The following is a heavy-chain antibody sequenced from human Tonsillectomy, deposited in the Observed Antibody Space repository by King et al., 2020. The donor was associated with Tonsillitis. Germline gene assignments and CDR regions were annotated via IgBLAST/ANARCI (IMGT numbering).Heavy chain of an antibody. Sequence: VQLQESGPGLVKPSETLSLTCTVSGGSINSYYWGWIRPPPGRGLEWIGYIYFSGSTKYNPSLKSRLTISVDTSKNQFSLKLSSVTAADTAVYYCARFNDWFDSWGQGTLVTVSS. D-gene: IGHD2-8*01. CDR3: ARFNDWFDS. J-gene: IGHJ5*01. CDR2: IYFSGST. V-gene: IGHV4-59*01. CDR1: GGSINSYY.